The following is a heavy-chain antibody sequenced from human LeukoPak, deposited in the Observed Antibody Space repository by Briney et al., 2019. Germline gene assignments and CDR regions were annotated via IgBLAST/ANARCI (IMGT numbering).Heavy chain of an antibody. CDR3: ARDVAEYYDSSGPTDAFDI. V-gene: IGHV3-74*01. CDR2: INSDGSST. Sequence: GGSLRLSCTTSGFSFSGYWMHWVRQAPGKGLVWVSRINSDGSSTSYADSVKGRFTISRDNAKNTLYLQMNSLRAEDTAVYYCARDVAEYYDSSGPTDAFDIWGQGTMVTVSS. CDR1: GFSFSGYW. J-gene: IGHJ3*02. D-gene: IGHD3-22*01.